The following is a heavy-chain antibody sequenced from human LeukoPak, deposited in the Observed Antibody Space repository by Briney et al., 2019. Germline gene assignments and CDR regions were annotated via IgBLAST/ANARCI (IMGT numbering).Heavy chain of an antibody. J-gene: IGHJ4*02. V-gene: IGHV1-3*01. Sequence: ASVKVSCKASGYTFTSYAMHWVRQAPGQRLEWMGWINAGNGNTKYSQKFQGRVTITRDTSASTAYMELSSLRSEDTAVYYCARGPYYYDSSGYYLYWGQGTLVTVSS. CDR3: ARGPYYYDSSGYYLY. CDR1: GYTFTSYA. D-gene: IGHD3-22*01. CDR2: INAGNGNT.